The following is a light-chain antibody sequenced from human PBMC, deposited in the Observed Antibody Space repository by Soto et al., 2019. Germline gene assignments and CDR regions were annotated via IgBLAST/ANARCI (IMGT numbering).Light chain of an antibody. Sequence: QSALTQPPSASGTPGQRVTISCSGSSSNIGSNYVYWYQQLPGTAPKLLIYRNNQRPSGVPDRFSGSKSGTSASLAISGLRSEDEADYYCAAWDDSLSVVFGGGTTLTVL. CDR2: RNN. J-gene: IGLJ2*01. CDR1: SSNIGSNY. CDR3: AAWDDSLSVV. V-gene: IGLV1-47*01.